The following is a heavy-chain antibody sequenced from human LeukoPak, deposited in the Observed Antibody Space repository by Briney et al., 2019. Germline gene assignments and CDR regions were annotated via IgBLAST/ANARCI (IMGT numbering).Heavy chain of an antibody. J-gene: IGHJ5*02. D-gene: IGHD3-9*01. CDR2: INPSGGST. V-gene: IGHV1-46*01. Sequence: ASVKVSCKASGYTFTSYYMHWVRQAPGQGLEWMGIINPSGGSTSYAQKFQGRVTMTRDTSTSTVYMELSSLRSEDTAVYYCARESRFTLTGYYNVIKGWFDPWGQGTLVTVSS. CDR1: GYTFTSYY. CDR3: ARESRFTLTGYYNVIKGWFDP.